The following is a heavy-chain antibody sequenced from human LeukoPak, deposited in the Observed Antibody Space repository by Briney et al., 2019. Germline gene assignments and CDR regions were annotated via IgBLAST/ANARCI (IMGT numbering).Heavy chain of an antibody. CDR3: ARDRCSGGSCGLDY. CDR1: GFTFSSYE. Sequence: PGGSRRLSCAASGFTFSSYEMNWVRQAPGKGLEWVSYISSSGSTIYYADSVKGRFTISRDNAKNSLYLQMNSLRAEDTAVYYCARDRCSGGSCGLDYWGQGTLVTVSS. D-gene: IGHD2-15*01. J-gene: IGHJ4*02. CDR2: ISSSGSTI. V-gene: IGHV3-48*03.